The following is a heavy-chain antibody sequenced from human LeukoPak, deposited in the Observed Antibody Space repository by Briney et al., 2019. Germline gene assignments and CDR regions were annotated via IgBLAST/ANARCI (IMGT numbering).Heavy chain of an antibody. Sequence: KTSETLSLTCAVSGYSISSGYYWGWIRQPPGKGLEWIGSIYHSGSTYYNPSLKSRVTISVDTSKNQFSLKLSSVTAADTAVYYCARHAEDCYEISDAFDIWGQGTMVTVSS. D-gene: IGHD2-21*01. CDR1: GYSISSGYY. CDR3: ARHAEDCYEISDAFDI. V-gene: IGHV4-38-2*01. J-gene: IGHJ3*02. CDR2: IYHSGST.